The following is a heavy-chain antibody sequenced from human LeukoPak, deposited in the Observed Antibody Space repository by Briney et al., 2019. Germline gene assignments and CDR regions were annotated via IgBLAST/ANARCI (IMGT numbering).Heavy chain of an antibody. V-gene: IGHV3-30*02. CDR2: IQYDGSNK. Sequence: GGSLRLSCAASGFSFRTYGMHWVRQAPGKGLDWVAFIQYDGSNKYYSDSVKGRFTISRDNAKNSLYLQMNSLRAEDTAVYYCARGDMYYYDSSGGDYWGQGTLVTVSS. J-gene: IGHJ4*02. D-gene: IGHD3-22*01. CDR1: GFSFRTYG. CDR3: ARGDMYYYDSSGGDY.